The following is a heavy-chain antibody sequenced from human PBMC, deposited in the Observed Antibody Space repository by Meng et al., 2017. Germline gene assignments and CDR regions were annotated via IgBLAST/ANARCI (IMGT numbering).Heavy chain of an antibody. Sequence: ASVKVSCKASGYTFTGYYMHWLRQAPGQGLEWMGWINPNSGGTNYAQKFQGRVTMTRDTSISTAYMELSRLRSDDTAVYYCARDKVVRGGYYYYGMDVWGQGTTVTVSS. J-gene: IGHJ6*02. CDR3: ARDKVVRGGYYYYGMDV. V-gene: IGHV1-2*02. CDR2: INPNSGGT. CDR1: GYTFTGYY. D-gene: IGHD3-10*01.